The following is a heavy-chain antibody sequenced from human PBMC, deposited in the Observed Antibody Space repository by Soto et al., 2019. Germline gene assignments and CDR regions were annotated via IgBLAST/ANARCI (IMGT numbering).Heavy chain of an antibody. Sequence: ASVKVSCKASGYTFTSYGISWVRQAPGQGLEWMGWISAYNGNTNYAQKLQGRVTMTTDTSTSTAYMELRSPRSDDTAVYYCAREARVTYYYDSSGYYVGWFDPWGQGTLVTVSS. CDR1: GYTFTSYG. CDR2: ISAYNGNT. J-gene: IGHJ5*02. CDR3: AREARVTYYYDSSGYYVGWFDP. D-gene: IGHD3-22*01. V-gene: IGHV1-18*01.